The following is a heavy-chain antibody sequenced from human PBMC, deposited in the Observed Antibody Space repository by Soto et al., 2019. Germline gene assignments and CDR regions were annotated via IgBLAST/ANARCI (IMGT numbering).Heavy chain of an antibody. D-gene: IGHD1-1*01. CDR1: GFSVASIGAG. J-gene: IGHJ4*02. CDR2: INWNDNK. CDR3: AHRRISISGAPFAS. Sequence: QITLKESGPSLVKPTQALTLTCSFSGFSVASIGAGVAWIRQPPGKPLEWLALINWNDNKRYSASLADRLSITKDTSTHQLVLTMTAMDPEATATYFCAHRRISISGAPFASWGQGTRVTVSS. V-gene: IGHV2-5*01.